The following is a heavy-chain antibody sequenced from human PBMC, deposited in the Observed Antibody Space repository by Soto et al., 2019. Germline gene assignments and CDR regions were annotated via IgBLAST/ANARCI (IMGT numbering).Heavy chain of an antibody. CDR1: NGSFSGYY. V-gene: IGHV4-34*01. D-gene: IGHD2-15*01. CDR2: ITHSGST. J-gene: IGHJ6*02. CDR3: ARVSCSGISCYLTRRYNYYVMDV. Sequence: QVQLQQWGAGLLKPSETLSLTCAVYNGSFSGYYWSWVRKSPGKGLEWIGEITHSGSTNYSPSLRGRATISVDTAKNHFSLSLNSVTAADTGVYYFARVSCSGISCYLTRRYNYYVMDVWGQGTTVTVSS.